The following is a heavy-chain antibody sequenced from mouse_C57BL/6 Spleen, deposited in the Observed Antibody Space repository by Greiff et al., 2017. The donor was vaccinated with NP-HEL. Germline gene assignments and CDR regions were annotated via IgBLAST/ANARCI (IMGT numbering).Heavy chain of an antibody. CDR1: GFNIKDDY. D-gene: IGHD3-2*02. J-gene: IGHJ3*01. Sequence: EVKLVESGAELVRPGASVKLSCTASGFNIKDDYMHWVKQRPEQGLEWIGWIDPENGDTEYASKFPGKAPITADTSSNTDYLQLSSMTPEDTAVYYCTHLDSAGDPFAYWGQGTLVTVSA. CDR2: IDPENGDT. V-gene: IGHV14-4*01. CDR3: THLDSAGDPFAY.